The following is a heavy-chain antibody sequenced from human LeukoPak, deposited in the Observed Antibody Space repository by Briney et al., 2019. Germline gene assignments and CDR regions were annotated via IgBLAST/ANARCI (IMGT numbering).Heavy chain of an antibody. Sequence: HAGGSLRLSCAASGFTFSRNWMHWVRQAPGKGLVWVSRINSDGSSTNYADSVKGRFTISRDNAKNTLHLQMNSLRAEDTAVYYCVRDLGIAVAPGYWGQGTLVTVPS. V-gene: IGHV3-74*01. CDR2: INSDGSST. CDR3: VRDLGIAVAPGY. J-gene: IGHJ4*02. D-gene: IGHD6-19*01. CDR1: GFTFSRNW.